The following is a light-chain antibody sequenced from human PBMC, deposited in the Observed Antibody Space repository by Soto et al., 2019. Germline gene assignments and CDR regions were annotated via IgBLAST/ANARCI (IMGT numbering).Light chain of an antibody. CDR1: SSNIGSNT. Sequence: QSVLTQPPSASGTPGQRVTISCSGSSSNIGSNTVNWYQQLPGTAPKLLIYSNNQRPSGVPDRFSGSKSGTSASLAIRGLQSEDEADYYCAAWEDSLNVVVFGGGTKLTVL. V-gene: IGLV1-44*01. CDR3: AAWEDSLNVVV. CDR2: SNN. J-gene: IGLJ2*01.